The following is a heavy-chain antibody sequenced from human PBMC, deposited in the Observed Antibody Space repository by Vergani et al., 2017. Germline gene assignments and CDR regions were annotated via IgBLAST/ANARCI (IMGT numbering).Heavy chain of an antibody. CDR3: ARHGLLWFGELGGNWFDH. CDR2: IYPGDSDN. D-gene: IGHD3-10*01. V-gene: IGHV5-51*01. Sequence: EVQLVQSGAEVKKPGESLKISCKGSGYSFTSYWIGWVRQMPGKGLEWMGIIYPGDSDNRYSPSFQGQVTISADKSISTAYLQWSSLKASDTAMYYCARHGLLWFGELGGNWFDHWGQGTLVTVSS. J-gene: IGHJ5*02. CDR1: GYSFTSYW.